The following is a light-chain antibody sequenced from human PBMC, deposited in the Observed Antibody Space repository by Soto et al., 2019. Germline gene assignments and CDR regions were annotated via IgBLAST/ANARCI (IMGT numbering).Light chain of an antibody. CDR2: TGS. V-gene: IGKV1-12*01. J-gene: IGKJ4*01. CDR1: QDISNW. Sequence: DIQMTQSPSSVSASVGDRVSITCRASQDISNWLAWYQQKPGRAPKLLIYTGSSLQSGVPSRFSGTGSGTDFTLTISSLQPEDVATYYCQQANSFPLTFGRGTKVEIK. CDR3: QQANSFPLT.